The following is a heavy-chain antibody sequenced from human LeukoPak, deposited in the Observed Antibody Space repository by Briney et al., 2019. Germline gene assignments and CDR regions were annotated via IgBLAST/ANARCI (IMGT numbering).Heavy chain of an antibody. J-gene: IGHJ4*02. CDR2: IYSDNT. Sequence: GGSLRLSCTVSGFTVSSNSMSWVRQAPGKGLEWVSFIYSDNTHYSDSVKGRFTISRDISKNMLYLQMNSLRADDTAVYYCARDDTTSGYYEFGYWGQGTLVTVSS. CDR3: ARDDTTSGYYEFGY. CDR1: GFTVSSNS. D-gene: IGHD5-12*01. V-gene: IGHV3-53*01.